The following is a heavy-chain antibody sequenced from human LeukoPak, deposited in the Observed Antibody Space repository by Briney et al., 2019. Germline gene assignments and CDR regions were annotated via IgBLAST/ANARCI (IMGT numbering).Heavy chain of an antibody. CDR2: ISAYNGNT. CDR1: GYAFTSYG. CDR3: ARYTVWEQRRGDPDY. V-gene: IGHV1-18*01. D-gene: IGHD1-26*01. Sequence: ASVKVSCKASGYAFTSYGISWVRQAPGQGLEWMGWISAYNGNTNYAQKLQGRVTMTTDTSTSTAYMELRSLRSDDTAVYYCARYTVWEQRRGDPDYWGQGTLVTVSS. J-gene: IGHJ4*02.